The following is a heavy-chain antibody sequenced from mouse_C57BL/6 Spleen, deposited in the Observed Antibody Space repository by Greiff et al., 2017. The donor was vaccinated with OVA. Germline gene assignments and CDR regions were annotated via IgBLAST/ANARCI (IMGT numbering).Heavy chain of an antibody. CDR2: IDPETGGT. CDR1: GYTFTDYE. CDR3: TRGLLYAMDY. Sequence: VQLVESGAELVRPGASVTLSCKASGYTFTDYEMHWVKQTPVHGLEWIGAIDPETGGTAYNQKFKGKAILTADKSSSTAYMELRSLTSEDSAVYYCTRGLLYAMDYWGQGTSVTVSS. J-gene: IGHJ4*01. D-gene: IGHD1-1*01. V-gene: IGHV1-15*01.